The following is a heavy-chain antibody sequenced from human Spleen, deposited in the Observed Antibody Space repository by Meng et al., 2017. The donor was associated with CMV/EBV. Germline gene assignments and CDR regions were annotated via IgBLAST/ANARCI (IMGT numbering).Heavy chain of an antibody. CDR2: INHSGST. J-gene: IGHJ5*02. CDR3: ARGGYCSGGSCYEGWFDP. Sequence: QGQRRKWGAGLLKPSETLSLTCAVYGGSFSGYYWSWIRQPPGKGLEWIGEINHSGSTNYNPSLKSRVTISVDTSKNQFSLKLSSVTAADTAVYYCARGGYCSGGSCYEGWFDPWGQGTLVTVSS. CDR1: GGSFSGYY. D-gene: IGHD2-15*01. V-gene: IGHV4-34*01.